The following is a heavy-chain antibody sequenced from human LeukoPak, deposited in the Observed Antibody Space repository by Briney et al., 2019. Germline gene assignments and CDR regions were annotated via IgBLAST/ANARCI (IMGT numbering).Heavy chain of an antibody. Sequence: GESLQISCKGSGYSFTSYWIGWVRQVPGKGLEWMGIIYPGDSDTRYSPSFQGQVTISADKSIGTAYLQWSSLKASDTAMYYCARPRDSSSQYYFDYWGQGTLVTVSS. V-gene: IGHV5-51*01. J-gene: IGHJ4*02. CDR2: IYPGDSDT. D-gene: IGHD6-6*01. CDR3: ARPRDSSSQYYFDY. CDR1: GYSFTSYW.